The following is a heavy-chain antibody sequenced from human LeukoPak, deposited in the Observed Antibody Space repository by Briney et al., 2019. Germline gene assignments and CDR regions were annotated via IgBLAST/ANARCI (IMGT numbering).Heavy chain of an antibody. CDR3: ATITMVRGVRNYFDY. D-gene: IGHD3-10*01. J-gene: IGHJ4*02. Sequence: GGSLRLSCAASGFTFSSYWMHWVRQAPGKGLVWVSRINSDGSSTSYADSVKGRFTISRDNSRNTLYLQMNSLRAEDTAVYYCATITMVRGVRNYFDYWGQGTLVTVSS. V-gene: IGHV3-74*01. CDR1: GFTFSSYW. CDR2: INSDGSST.